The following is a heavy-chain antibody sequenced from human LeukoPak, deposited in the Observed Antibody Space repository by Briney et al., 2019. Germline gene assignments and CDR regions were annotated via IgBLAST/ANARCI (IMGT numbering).Heavy chain of an antibody. D-gene: IGHD3-22*01. V-gene: IGHV3-21*01. CDR1: GFTFSSYS. CDR3: ARDYYDSSGYESIYYYYGMDV. Sequence: GGSLRLSCAASGFTFSSYSMNWVRQAPGKGLEWVSSISSSSSLIYYADSVKGRFTISRDNAKNSLYLQMNSLRAEDTAVCYCARDYYDSSGYESIYYYYGMDVWGQGTTVTVSS. J-gene: IGHJ6*02. CDR2: ISSSSSLI.